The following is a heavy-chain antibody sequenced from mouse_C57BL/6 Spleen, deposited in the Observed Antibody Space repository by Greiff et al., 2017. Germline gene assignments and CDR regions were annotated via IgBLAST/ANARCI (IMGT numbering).Heavy chain of an antibody. V-gene: IGHV1-53*01. J-gene: IGHJ4*01. CDR3: ARDRYYYDAMDY. CDR1: GYTFTSYW. CDR2: INPSNGGT. Sequence: QVQLQQPGTELVKPGASVKLSCKASGYTFTSYWMHWVKQRPGQGLEWIGNINPSNGGTNYNEKFKSKATLTVDKSSSTAYMQLSSLPSEDSAVYYCARDRYYYDAMDYWGQGTSVTVSS. D-gene: IGHD1-1*01.